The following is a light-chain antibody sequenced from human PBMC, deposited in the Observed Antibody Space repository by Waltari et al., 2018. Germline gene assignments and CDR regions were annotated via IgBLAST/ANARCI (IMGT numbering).Light chain of an antibody. CDR3: VLSMGSGIWV. V-gene: IGLV8-61*01. Sequence: QTVVTQEPSLSVSPGGTVTLTCGLSAGSVSTTYYPTWYQQAPGQAPRTLIFDTNTLSSGVPDRFSGSILDNKAALTTTGAQADDESDYYCVLSMGSGIWVFGGGTKLTVL. CDR2: DTN. CDR1: AGSVSTTYY. J-gene: IGLJ3*02.